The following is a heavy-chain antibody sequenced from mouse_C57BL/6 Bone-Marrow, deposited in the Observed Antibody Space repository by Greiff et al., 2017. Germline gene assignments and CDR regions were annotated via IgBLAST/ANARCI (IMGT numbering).Heavy chain of an antibody. Sequence: QVQLKESGAELVRPGASVTLSCKASGYTFTDYEMHWVKQTPVHGLEWIGAIDPETGGTAYNQKFKGKAILTADKSSSTAYMELRSLTSEDSAVYYCTRGMITTETWGQGTLVTVSA. CDR1: GYTFTDYE. V-gene: IGHV1-15*01. CDR2: IDPETGGT. J-gene: IGHJ3*02. D-gene: IGHD2-4*01. CDR3: TRGMITTET.